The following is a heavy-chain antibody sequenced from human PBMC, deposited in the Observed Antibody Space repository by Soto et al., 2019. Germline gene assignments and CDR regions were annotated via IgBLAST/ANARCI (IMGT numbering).Heavy chain of an antibody. D-gene: IGHD3-3*01. J-gene: IGHJ3*02. CDR1: GGTLSSNA. Sequence: QVRLGQPGAEVKKPGSSLKFSCKASGGTLSSNASSWVRQAPGQGLEWMGGIIPIFGTANYAQKFQGRVTLTADESTSTAYMELRRLRSEDTAVYYCPVFWSGYPYAFDSWGHGTIVTVSS. CDR3: PVFWSGYPYAFDS. CDR2: IIPIFGTA. V-gene: IGHV1-69*01.